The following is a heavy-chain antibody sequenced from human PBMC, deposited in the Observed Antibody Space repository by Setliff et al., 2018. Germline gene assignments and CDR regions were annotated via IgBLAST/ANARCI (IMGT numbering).Heavy chain of an antibody. Sequence: ETLSLTCSVSGDSISSSSYYWGWIRQPPGKGLEWIGSINYSGITYYSPSLKSRVIVSVDTSKNQFSLKLSSVTAADTAVYYCARLPGYCNGGNCYGYYTFDIWGQGTMGTV. CDR3: ARLPGYCNGGNCYGYYTFDI. D-gene: IGHD2-15*01. V-gene: IGHV4-39*01. CDR1: GDSISSSSYY. J-gene: IGHJ3*02. CDR2: INYSGIT.